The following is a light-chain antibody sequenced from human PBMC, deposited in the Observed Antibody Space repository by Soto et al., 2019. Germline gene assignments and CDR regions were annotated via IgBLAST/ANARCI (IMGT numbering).Light chain of an antibody. CDR1: QSVRTY. CDR2: DAS. CDR3: QHYNSYSEA. V-gene: IGKV3-11*01. J-gene: IGKJ1*01. Sequence: EIVLTQSPATLSLSPGERATLSCRASQSVRTYLAWYQHKPGQAPRLLIYDASNRATGIPARFSGSGSGTDFTLTISSLQPDDFATYYCQHYNSYSEAFGQGTKVELK.